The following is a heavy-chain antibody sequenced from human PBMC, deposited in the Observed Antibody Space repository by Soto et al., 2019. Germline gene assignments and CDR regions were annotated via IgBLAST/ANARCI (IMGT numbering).Heavy chain of an antibody. J-gene: IGHJ3*02. Sequence: GASVKVSCKASGYTFTSYYMHWVRQAPGQGLEWMGRINPNSGGTNYAQKFQGWVTMTKDTSISTAYMELSRLRSDDTAVYYCARAINYYDSSGYYPGWAFDIWGQGTMVTVSS. CDR1: GYTFTSYY. V-gene: IGHV1-2*04. D-gene: IGHD3-22*01. CDR2: INPNSGGT. CDR3: ARAINYYDSSGYYPGWAFDI.